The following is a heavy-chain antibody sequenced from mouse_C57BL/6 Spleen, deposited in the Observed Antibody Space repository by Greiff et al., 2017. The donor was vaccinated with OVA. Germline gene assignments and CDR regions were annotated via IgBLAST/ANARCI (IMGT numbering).Heavy chain of an antibody. CDR2: IDPETGGT. CDR3: TRGLRRLFDY. J-gene: IGHJ2*01. D-gene: IGHD2-2*01. V-gene: IGHV1-15*01. CDR1: GYTFTDYE. Sequence: QVHVKQSGAELVRPGASVTLSCKASGYTFTDYEMHWVKQTPVHGLEWIGAIDPETGGTAYNQKFKGKAILTADKSSSTAYMELRSLTSEDSAVYYCTRGLRRLFDYWGQGTTLTVSS.